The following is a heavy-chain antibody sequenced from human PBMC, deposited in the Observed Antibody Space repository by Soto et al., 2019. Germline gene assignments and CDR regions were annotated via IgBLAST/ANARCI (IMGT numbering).Heavy chain of an antibody. V-gene: IGHV4-61*08. J-gene: IGHJ4*02. CDR2: IYYSGST. Sequence: SETLSLTCAVSGGSISSGGYSWSWIRQPPGKGLEWIGYIYYSGSTNYNPSLKSRVTISVDTSKNQFSLKLSSVTAADTAVYYCARSDGRYWGQGTLVTSPQ. CDR1: GGSISSGGYS. CDR3: ARSDGRY.